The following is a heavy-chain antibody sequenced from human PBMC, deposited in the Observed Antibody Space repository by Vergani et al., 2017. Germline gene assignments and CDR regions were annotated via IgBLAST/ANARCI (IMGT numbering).Heavy chain of an antibody. Sequence: QVQLQESGPGLVKPSETLSLTCTVSGGSISSYYWSWIRQPPGKGLEWIGYIYYSGSTNYNPSLKSRVTISVDTSKNQFSLKLSSVTAADTAVYYCARAALYSGSYEGYLDYWGQGTLVTVSS. CDR3: ARAALYSGSYEGYLDY. V-gene: IGHV4-59*01. CDR2: IYYSGST. J-gene: IGHJ4*02. D-gene: IGHD1-26*01. CDR1: GGSISSYY.